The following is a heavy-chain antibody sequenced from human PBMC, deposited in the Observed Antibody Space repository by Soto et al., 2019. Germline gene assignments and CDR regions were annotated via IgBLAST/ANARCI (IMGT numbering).Heavy chain of an antibody. J-gene: IGHJ4*02. CDR3: ETVSFNALLRFPFDL. Sequence: ASVKVSCKASGYSFTSYDVNWARHATGQGLEWMGWMNPNSGSTVIAQKFQGRVTMTRDSSISTAYMELSSLRPDDSAIYYCETVSFNALLRFPFDLWGQGTEVTVS. D-gene: IGHD3-22*01. CDR1: GYSFTSYD. CDR2: MNPNSGST. V-gene: IGHV1-8*01.